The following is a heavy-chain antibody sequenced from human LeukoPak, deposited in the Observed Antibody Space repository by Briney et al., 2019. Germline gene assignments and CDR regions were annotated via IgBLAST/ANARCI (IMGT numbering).Heavy chain of an antibody. V-gene: IGHV3-23*01. D-gene: IGHD1-7*01. J-gene: IGHJ6*02. CDR1: GFTFNSYV. CDR3: AKAQNWNYDYYYGMDV. CDR2: ISGSGGTT. Sequence: PGGSLRLSCEASGFTFNSYVMSWVRQAPGKGLEWVSGISGSGGTTFYADSVEGRFTISRDNSKNTLYLQMNSLRAEDTAVYYCAKAQNWNYDYYYGMDVWGQGTTVTVSS.